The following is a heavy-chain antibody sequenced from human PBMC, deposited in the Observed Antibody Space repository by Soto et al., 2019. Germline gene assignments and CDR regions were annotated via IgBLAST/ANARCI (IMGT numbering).Heavy chain of an antibody. V-gene: IGHV3-33*01. J-gene: IGHJ6*04. D-gene: IGHD4-17*01. Sequence: GGSLRLSCAASGFTFSSYGMHWVRQAPGKGLEWVAVIWYDGSNKYYADSVKGRFTISRDNSKNTLYLQMNSPRAEDTAVYYCASALKSSNYGSYYYYGMDVWVKGNTVPASS. CDR2: IWYDGSNK. CDR3: ASALKSSNYGSYYYYGMDV. CDR1: GFTFSSYG.